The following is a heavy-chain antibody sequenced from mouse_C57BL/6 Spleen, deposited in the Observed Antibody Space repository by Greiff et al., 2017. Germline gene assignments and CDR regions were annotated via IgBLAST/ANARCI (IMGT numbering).Heavy chain of an antibody. Sequence: QVQLQQSGAELVRPGSSVKLSCKASGYTFTSYWMPWVKQRPIQGLEWIGNIDSSDSETYYHQKFQAKSTLTGAKSSSTAYMQLSSLTSEDSAVYYCARGPVTTVVVDYWGQGTTLTVSS. V-gene: IGHV1-52*01. CDR1: GYTFTSYW. CDR3: ARGPVTTVVVDY. D-gene: IGHD1-1*01. CDR2: IDSSDSET. J-gene: IGHJ2*01.